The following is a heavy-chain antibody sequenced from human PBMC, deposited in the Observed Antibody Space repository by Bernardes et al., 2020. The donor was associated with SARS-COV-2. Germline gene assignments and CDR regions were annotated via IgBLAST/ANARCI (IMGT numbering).Heavy chain of an antibody. V-gene: IGHV4-31*03. Sequence: SETLSLTCTVSRGSISSGGYYWSWIRQHPGKGLEWIGYIYYSGSTYYNPSLKSRVTISVDTSNNQFSLKLSSVTAADPAVYYCACTAMKYYFDYWGQGTRVTV. CDR1: RGSISSGGYY. CDR2: IYYSGST. D-gene: IGHD5-18*01. J-gene: IGHJ4*02. CDR3: ACTAMKYYFDY.